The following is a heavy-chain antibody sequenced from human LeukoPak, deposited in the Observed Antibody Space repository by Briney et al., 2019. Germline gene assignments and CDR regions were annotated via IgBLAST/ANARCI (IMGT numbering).Heavy chain of an antibody. J-gene: IGHJ4*02. Sequence: PGGSLRLSCAASGFTFSSYSMNWVRQAPGKGLEWVSYISSSSSTIYYADSVKGRFTISRDNAKNSLYLQMNSLRAEDTAVYYCAKDRGSYLAFFDYWGQGTLVTVSS. D-gene: IGHD1-26*01. CDR3: AKDRGSYLAFFDY. V-gene: IGHV3-48*04. CDR2: ISSSSSTI. CDR1: GFTFSSYS.